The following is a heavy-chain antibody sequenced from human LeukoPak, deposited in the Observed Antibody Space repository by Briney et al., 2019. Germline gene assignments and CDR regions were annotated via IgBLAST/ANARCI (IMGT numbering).Heavy chain of an antibody. D-gene: IGHD1-7*01. CDR2: INTNTGNP. Sequence: GASVEVSCKASGYIFDIYALIWVRQAPGQGLEFMGWINTNTGNPTYAQGFTGRFVFSLDTSVSTAYLQISSLKAEDTAVYYCARDYTLTLGTTTYFQHWGQGTLVTVSS. CDR3: ARDYTLTLGTTTYFQH. J-gene: IGHJ1*01. CDR1: GYIFDIYA. V-gene: IGHV7-4-1*02.